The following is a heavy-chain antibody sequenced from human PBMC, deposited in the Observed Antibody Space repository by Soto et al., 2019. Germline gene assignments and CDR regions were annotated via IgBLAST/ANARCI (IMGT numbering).Heavy chain of an antibody. D-gene: IGHD1-26*01. CDR2: IYWDDDK. CDR3: AHRLVLRSERYQNCFDP. V-gene: IGHV2-5*02. Sequence: QITLKESGPTLVKPTQTLTLTCTFSGFSLSTSGVGVGWIRQPPGKALEWLALIYWDDDKRYSPSLKSRLTITQDTSKNHVVLTMTNMDPVHTATYYCAHRLVLRSERYQNCFDPWGQGTLVTVSS. J-gene: IGHJ5*02. CDR1: GFSLSTSGVG.